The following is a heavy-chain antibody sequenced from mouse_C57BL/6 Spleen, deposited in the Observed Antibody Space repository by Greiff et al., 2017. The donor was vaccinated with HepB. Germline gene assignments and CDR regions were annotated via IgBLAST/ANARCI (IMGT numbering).Heavy chain of an antibody. CDR2: IYPGSGST. CDR3: ARCAVVSGDAMDY. V-gene: IGHV1-55*01. J-gene: IGHJ4*01. D-gene: IGHD1-1*01. CDR1: GYTFTSYW. Sequence: QVQLQQPGAELVKPGASVKMSCKASGYTFTSYWITWVKQRPGQGLEWIGDIYPGSGSTNYNEKFKSKATLTVDTSSSTAYMQLSSLTSEDSAVYYCARCAVVSGDAMDYWGQGTSVTVSS.